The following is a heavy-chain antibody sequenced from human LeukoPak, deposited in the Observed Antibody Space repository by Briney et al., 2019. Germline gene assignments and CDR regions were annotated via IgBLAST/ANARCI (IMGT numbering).Heavy chain of an antibody. J-gene: IGHJ6*02. Sequence: SETLSLTCAVYGGSFSGYYWSWIRQPPGKGLEWIGEINHSGSTNYNPSLKSRVTISVDTSKNQFSLKLSSVTAADTAVYYCARGGDYYYGMDVWGQGTTVTVSS. V-gene: IGHV4-34*01. CDR3: ARGGDYYYGMDV. CDR2: INHSGST. CDR1: GGSFSGYY.